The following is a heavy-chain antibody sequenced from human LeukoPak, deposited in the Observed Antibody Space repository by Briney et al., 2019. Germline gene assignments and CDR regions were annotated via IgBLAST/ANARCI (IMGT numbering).Heavy chain of an antibody. CDR1: GGSISSYY. Sequence: SETLSFTCTVSGGSISSYYWSWIRQPPGKGLEWIGYIYYSGSTNYNPSLKSRVTISVDTSKNQFSLKLSSVTAADTAVYYCASSFGDWGQGTLVTVSS. CDR2: IYYSGST. J-gene: IGHJ4*02. CDR3: ASSFGD. V-gene: IGHV4-59*01. D-gene: IGHD3-10*01.